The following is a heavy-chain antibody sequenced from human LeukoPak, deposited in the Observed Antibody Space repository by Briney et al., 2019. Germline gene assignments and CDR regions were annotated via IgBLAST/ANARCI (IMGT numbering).Heavy chain of an antibody. Sequence: PSETLSLTCTVSGGSISSSSYYWGWIRQPPGKGLEWIGTIYYSGSTYYNPSLKSRVTMSVDTSKNQFSLKLSSVTAADTAVYYCAREGSLSTKPNWFDPWGQGTLVTVSS. J-gene: IGHJ5*02. CDR3: AREGSLSTKPNWFDP. CDR2: IYYSGST. CDR1: GGSISSSSYY. V-gene: IGHV4-39*07. D-gene: IGHD3-16*01.